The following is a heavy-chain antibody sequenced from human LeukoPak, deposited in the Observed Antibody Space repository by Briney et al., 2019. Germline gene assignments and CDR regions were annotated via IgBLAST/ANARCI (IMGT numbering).Heavy chain of an antibody. CDR2: ISSSSYI. V-gene: IGHV3-21*01. CDR3: ASKVAAAGGDY. Sequence: PGGSLRLSRAASGFTFSSYSMNWVRQAPGKGLEWVSSISSSSYIYYADSVKGRFTISRDNAKNSLYLQMNSLRAEDTAVYYCASKVAAAGGDYWGQGTLVTVSS. J-gene: IGHJ4*02. D-gene: IGHD6-13*01. CDR1: GFTFSSYS.